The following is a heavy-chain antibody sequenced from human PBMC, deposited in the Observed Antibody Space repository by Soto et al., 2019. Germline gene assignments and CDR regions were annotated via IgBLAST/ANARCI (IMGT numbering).Heavy chain of an antibody. CDR1: GGTFSNFG. J-gene: IGHJ5*02. CDR2: IIPTLGTA. D-gene: IGHD6-25*01. Sequence: QVQLVQSGAEVKKPGSSVKVSCKASGGTFSNFGITWVRQAPGQVLEWMGGIIPTLGTAIYAQNFRGRVTIIADKSTSTVSIELSSLRAEDTAVYYCAIRPYRIGWVKWFDPCGQGTLVTVSS. CDR3: AIRPYRIGWVKWFDP. V-gene: IGHV1-69*06.